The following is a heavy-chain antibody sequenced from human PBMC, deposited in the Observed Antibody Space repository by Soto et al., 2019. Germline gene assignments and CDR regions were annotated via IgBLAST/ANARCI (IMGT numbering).Heavy chain of an antibody. CDR3: VRDDNGLGIDY. V-gene: IGHV3-74*01. Sequence: EVQLVESGGGLVQPGGSLRLSCAASGFTFSNYWMHWVRQVSGKGLVWVSHINGDGSSTTYADSVKGRFTISRDNAKNTLYVQMSSLRAEDTAVYNCVRDDNGLGIDYWGQGTLVTVSS. CDR1: GFTFSNYW. CDR2: INGDGSST. D-gene: IGHD3-10*01. J-gene: IGHJ4*02.